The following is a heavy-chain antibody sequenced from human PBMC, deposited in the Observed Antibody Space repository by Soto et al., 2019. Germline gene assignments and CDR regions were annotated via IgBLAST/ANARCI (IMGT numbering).Heavy chain of an antibody. D-gene: IGHD2-15*01. CDR3: ARDRGGDCSGGSCYSGWFDP. CDR1: GYTFTSYA. V-gene: IGHV1-3*01. CDR2: INAGNGNT. Sequence: ASVKVSCKASGYTFTSYAMHWVRQAPGQRLEWMGWINAGNGNTKYSQKFQGRVTITRDTSASTAYMELSSLRSEDTAVYYCARDRGGDCSGGSCYSGWFDPWGQGTLVTVSS. J-gene: IGHJ5*02.